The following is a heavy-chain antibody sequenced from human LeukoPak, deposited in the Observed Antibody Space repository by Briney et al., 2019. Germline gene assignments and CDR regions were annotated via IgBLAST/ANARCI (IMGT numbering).Heavy chain of an antibody. D-gene: IGHD6-13*01. Sequence: PGGSRRLSCAASGFTFSSYGMDWVRQAPGKGREWVAVIWYEGSNKYYTDSVKGRFTISRDNSKNTLYLQMNSLRAEDTAVYYCARVSGAAAGPFDFWGQGTLLTVSS. V-gene: IGHV3-33*01. CDR1: GFTFSSYG. J-gene: IGHJ4*02. CDR3: ARVSGAAAGPFDF. CDR2: IWYEGSNK.